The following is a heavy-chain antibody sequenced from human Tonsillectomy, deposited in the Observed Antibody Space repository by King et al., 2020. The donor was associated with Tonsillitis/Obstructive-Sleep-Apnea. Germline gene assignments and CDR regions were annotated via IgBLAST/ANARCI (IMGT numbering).Heavy chain of an antibody. CDR2: IWYDGSKK. J-gene: IGHJ4*02. V-gene: IGHV3-33*06. CDR3: AKGGSGYDLGGFDY. CDR1: GFTFSTHG. D-gene: IGHD5-12*01. Sequence: VQLVESGGGVVQPGRSLRVSCAASGFTFSTHGMHWVRQAPGKGLEWVAVIWYDGSKKYYGGSVKGRFTISRDNSKYTLYLQMNSLRVEDTAVYYCAKGGSGYDLGGFDYWGQGTLVTVSP.